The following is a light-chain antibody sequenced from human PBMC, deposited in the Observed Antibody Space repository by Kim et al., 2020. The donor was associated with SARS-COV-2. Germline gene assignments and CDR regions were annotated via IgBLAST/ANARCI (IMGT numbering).Light chain of an antibody. CDR3: TSYAGSNNWV. CDR1: SSDVGDYSL. CDR2: EVN. V-gene: IGLV2-8*01. J-gene: IGLJ3*02. Sequence: GQSVTTSCTRTSSDVGDYSLGSCYQQHPGKAPIVMIYEVNKRPSGLPDRFSGSKSGNTASLTVSGLLAEDEADYYCTSYAGSNNWVFGGGTKLTVL.